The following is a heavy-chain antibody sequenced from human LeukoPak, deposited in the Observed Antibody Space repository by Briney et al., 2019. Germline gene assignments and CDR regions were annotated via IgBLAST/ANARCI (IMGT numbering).Heavy chain of an antibody. J-gene: IGHJ5*02. CDR1: GFTFSSYG. V-gene: IGHV3-30*02. D-gene: IGHD3-10*01. CDR2: IWYDGSNK. Sequence: GGSLRLSCAASGFTFSSYGMHWVRQAPGKGLEWVAVIWYDGSNKYYADSVKGRFTISRDNSKNTLYLQMNSLRAEDTALYYCAKAPTYGSGSSFGWFDPWGQGTLVTVSS. CDR3: AKAPTYGSGSSFGWFDP.